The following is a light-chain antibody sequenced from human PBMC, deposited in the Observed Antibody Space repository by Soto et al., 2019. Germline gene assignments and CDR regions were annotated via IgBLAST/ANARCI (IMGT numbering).Light chain of an antibody. V-gene: IGKV3-20*01. Sequence: EIVLTQSPGTLSFSPGERATLSCRASQSLTNTDLAWYQQRPGQPPRLLIFGAAVRATGIPGRFSGSGSGTDFTLTISRLEPEDFAVYFCQQYGRSPIFGGGTKVDIK. CDR2: GAA. J-gene: IGKJ4*01. CDR3: QQYGRSPI. CDR1: QSLTNTD.